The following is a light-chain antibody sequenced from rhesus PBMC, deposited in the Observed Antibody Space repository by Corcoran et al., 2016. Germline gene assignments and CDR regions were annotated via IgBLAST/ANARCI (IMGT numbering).Light chain of an antibody. Sequence: QVILTQSPATLSLSPGERATLSCRASQGVSSYLAWYQQKPGQAPRLLIYGASSRATGIPDRFSGSGSGTDFTLTISSLEPEDVGGYHCYQHISGLTFGQGTKVEIQ. J-gene: IGKJ1*01. CDR3: YQHISGLT. CDR1: QGVSSY. V-gene: IGKV3-10*01. CDR2: GAS.